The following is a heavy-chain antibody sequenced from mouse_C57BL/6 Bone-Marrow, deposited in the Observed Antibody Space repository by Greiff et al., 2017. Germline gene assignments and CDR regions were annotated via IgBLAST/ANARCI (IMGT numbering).Heavy chain of an antibody. CDR1: GFSFNTYA. V-gene: IGHV10-1*01. Sequence: EVKLMESGGGLVQPKGSLKLSCAASGFSFNTYAMNWVRQAPGKGLEWVARIRSKSNNYATYYADSVKDRFTISREDSKGKIYLQMNNLKAKDAAMYYCVRGWFAYWGQGTLVTVSA. J-gene: IGHJ3*01. CDR3: VRGWFAY. CDR2: IRSKSNNYAT.